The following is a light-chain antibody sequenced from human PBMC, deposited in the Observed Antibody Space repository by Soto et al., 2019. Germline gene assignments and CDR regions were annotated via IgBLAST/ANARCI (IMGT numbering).Light chain of an antibody. J-gene: IGLJ3*02. Sequence: SYELTQPLSVSVALGQTAKITCGGNNIGSKNVHWYQQKSGQAPVLVMYRDSNRPSGIPERFSGSNSGNTATLTISRPQAGDEADYYCQVWDSGTVFGGGTKLTVL. V-gene: IGLV3-9*01. CDR1: NIGSKN. CDR3: QVWDSGTV. CDR2: RDS.